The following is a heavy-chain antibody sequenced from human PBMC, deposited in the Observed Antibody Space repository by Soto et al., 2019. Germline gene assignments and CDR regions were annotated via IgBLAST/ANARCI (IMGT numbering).Heavy chain of an antibody. Sequence: QVQLQESGPGLVKPSQTLSLTCTVSGGSISSGDYYWSWIRQPPGKGLEWIGYIYYSGTTNYNPSLKSRVTISVDTSKNQFSLKLSSVNAADTAVYYCARDKIWFGELVYYYGMDVWGQGTTVTVSS. V-gene: IGHV4-30-4*01. D-gene: IGHD3-10*01. J-gene: IGHJ6*02. CDR3: ARDKIWFGELVYYYGMDV. CDR2: IYYSGTT. CDR1: GGSISSGDYY.